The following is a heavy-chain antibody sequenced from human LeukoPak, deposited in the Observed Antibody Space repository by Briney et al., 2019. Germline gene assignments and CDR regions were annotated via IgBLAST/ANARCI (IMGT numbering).Heavy chain of an antibody. V-gene: IGHV3-21*01. CDR1: GFTFSRYT. D-gene: IGHD1-26*01. J-gene: IGHJ5*02. CDR3: TRGTGSYDH. Sequence: PGGSLRLSCAASGFTFSRYTVNWVRQAPGKGLEWVSSITSGSTYIYYADSVKGRFTISRDNAKNSLYLHMNSLRAEDTAVYYCTRGTGSYDHWGQGSLVTVSS. CDR2: ITSGSTYI.